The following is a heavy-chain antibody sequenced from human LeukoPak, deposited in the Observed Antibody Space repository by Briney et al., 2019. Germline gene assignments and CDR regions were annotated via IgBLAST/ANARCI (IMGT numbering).Heavy chain of an antibody. CDR3: AKALDDYGDYGVDY. CDR2: IWYGGSNK. D-gene: IGHD4-17*01. V-gene: IGHV3-30*02. CDR1: GFTFSSYG. Sequence: GGSLRLSCAASGFTFSSYGMHWVRQAPGKGLEWVAVIWYGGSNKYYADSVKGRFTISRDNSKNTLYLQMNSLRAEDTAVYYCAKALDDYGDYGVDYWGQGTLVTVSS. J-gene: IGHJ4*02.